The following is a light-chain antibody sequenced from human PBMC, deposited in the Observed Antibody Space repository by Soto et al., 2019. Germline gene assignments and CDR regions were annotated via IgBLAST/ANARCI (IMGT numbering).Light chain of an antibody. CDR2: GAS. CDR1: QSVSSSY. J-gene: IGKJ5*01. Sequence: EIVLTQSPGTLSLSPGERVTLSCRASQSVSSSYLAWYQQKPGQAPRLLIYGASSRATAIPDRFSGSGSGTDFTLTISRLEPEDFAVYYCQQYGRSPPTFGQGTRLEIK. V-gene: IGKV3-20*01. CDR3: QQYGRSPPT.